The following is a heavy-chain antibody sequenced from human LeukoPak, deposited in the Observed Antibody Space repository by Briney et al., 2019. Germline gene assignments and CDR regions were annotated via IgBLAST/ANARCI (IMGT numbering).Heavy chain of an antibody. CDR2: IIPIFGTA. D-gene: IGHD3-3*01. CDR3: ARVLVRRFLEWFQFDP. V-gene: IGHV1-69*05. Sequence: ASVKVSCKASGGTFISYAISWVRQAPGQGLEWMGGIIPIFGTANYAQKFQGRVTITTDESTSTAYMELSSLRSEDTAGYYCARVLVRRFLEWFQFDPWGQGPLVTVSS. J-gene: IGHJ5*02. CDR1: GGTFISYA.